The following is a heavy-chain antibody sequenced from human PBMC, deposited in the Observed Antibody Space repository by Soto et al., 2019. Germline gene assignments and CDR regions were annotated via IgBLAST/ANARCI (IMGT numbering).Heavy chain of an antibody. CDR3: ARDLGLIAVSQPLGMAV. Sequence: SVKVSCKASGGTFSSYSISWVRQAPGQGLEWMGGIIPIFGTANYAQKFQGRVTITADESTSTAYMELSSLRSEDTAVYYCARDLGLIAVSQPLGMAVWGQGTTVTVSS. D-gene: IGHD6-19*01. CDR1: GGTFSSYS. V-gene: IGHV1-69*13. CDR2: IIPIFGTA. J-gene: IGHJ6*02.